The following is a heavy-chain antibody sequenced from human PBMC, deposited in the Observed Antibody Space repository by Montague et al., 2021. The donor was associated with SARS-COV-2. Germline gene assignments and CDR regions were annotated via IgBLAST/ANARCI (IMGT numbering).Heavy chain of an antibody. CDR2: IYYSGST. J-gene: IGHJ4*02. CDR1: GGSISSYY. V-gene: IGHV4-59*01. CDR3: ARGGIVGAPDY. D-gene: IGHD1-26*01. Sequence: SETLSLTCTVSGGSISSYYWSWIRQPPGKGLEWIGYIYYSGSTNYNPSLKSRVTISVDTSKNQFSLKLSSVTAADTAVYYCARGGIVGAPDYWGQGTLVTVSS.